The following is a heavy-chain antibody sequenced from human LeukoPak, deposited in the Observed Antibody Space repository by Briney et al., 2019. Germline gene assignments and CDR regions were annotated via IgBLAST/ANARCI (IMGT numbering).Heavy chain of an antibody. Sequence: SQTLSLTCTVSGGSISSGSYYWSWIRQPAGKGLEWIGRIYTSGSTNYNPSLKSRVTISVDTSKNQFSLKLSSVTAADTAVYYCATTPTRAAAGNWFDPWGQGTLVTVSS. CDR2: IYTSGST. CDR3: ATTPTRAAAGNWFDP. V-gene: IGHV4-61*02. D-gene: IGHD6-13*01. J-gene: IGHJ5*02. CDR1: GGSISSGSYY.